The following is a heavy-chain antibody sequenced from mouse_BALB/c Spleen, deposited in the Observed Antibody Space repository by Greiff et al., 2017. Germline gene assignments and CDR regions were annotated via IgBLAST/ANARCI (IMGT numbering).Heavy chain of an antibody. CDR1: GFNIKDTY. J-gene: IGHJ1*01. CDR3: ARDGSSYRYFDV. D-gene: IGHD1-1*01. CDR2: IDPANGNT. Sequence: VQLQQSGAELVKPGASVKLSCTASGFNIKDTYMHWVKQRPEQGLEWIGRIDPANGNTKYDPKFQGKATITADTSSNTAYLQLSSLTSEDTAVYYCARDGSSYRYFDVWGAGITVTVSS. V-gene: IGHV14-3*02.